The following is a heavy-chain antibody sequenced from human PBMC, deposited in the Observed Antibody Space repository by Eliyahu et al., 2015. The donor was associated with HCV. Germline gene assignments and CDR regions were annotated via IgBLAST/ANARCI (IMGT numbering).Heavy chain of an antibody. J-gene: IGHJ4*02. Sequence: QVQLVQSGAEVKKPGASVKVSCKASGYTFTSYGISWVRQAPGQGLEWMGWVSAYHGNTNYAQKLQGRVTMTTDTSTSTAYMELRSLRSDDTAVYYCARDVPLSEDMITFGRDYWGQGTLVTVSS. CDR2: VSAYHGNT. CDR3: ARDVPLSEDMITFGRDY. D-gene: IGHD3-16*01. CDR1: GYTFTSYG. V-gene: IGHV1-18*04.